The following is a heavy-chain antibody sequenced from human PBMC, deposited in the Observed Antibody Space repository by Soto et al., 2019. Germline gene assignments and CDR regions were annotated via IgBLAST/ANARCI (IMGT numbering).Heavy chain of an antibody. CDR1: GYTFGNHW. Sequence: PGGSLRLSCAVAGYTFGNHWMHWVRQAPGKGLEWVSRMNSDGSIINYADSVKGRFTVSRDSAKNTLYLQMSSLRVEDTAVYYCATAEVDYWGPGTMVTVSS. CDR2: MNSDGSII. V-gene: IGHV3-74*01. J-gene: IGHJ4*01. CDR3: ATAEVDY.